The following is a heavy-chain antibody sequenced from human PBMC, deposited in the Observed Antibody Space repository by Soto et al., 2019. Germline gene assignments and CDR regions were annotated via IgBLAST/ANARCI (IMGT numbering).Heavy chain of an antibody. CDR2: IYYGGTT. J-gene: IGHJ4*02. Sequence: WTWIRQPPGKRLEWIGNIYYGGTTNYNPSLKSRVTMSVASSKNQFSLNLSSVTAADTAVYYCARILRGGADDPFDYWGQGTLVTVSS. V-gene: IGHV4-59*01. D-gene: IGHD1-1*01. CDR3: ARILRGGADDPFDY.